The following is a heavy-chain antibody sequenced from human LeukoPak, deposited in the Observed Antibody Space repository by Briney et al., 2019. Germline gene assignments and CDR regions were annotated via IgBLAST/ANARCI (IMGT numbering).Heavy chain of an antibody. Sequence: PGGSLRLSCAGSGFTFSSYWMHWVRQAPGKGLEWVSRITSDGSSTSHADSVKGRFTISRDNAKNTLYLQMNSLRAEDTAVYYCSRGVGATDSWGQGTLVTVSS. CDR3: SRGVGATDS. D-gene: IGHD1-26*01. V-gene: IGHV3-74*01. J-gene: IGHJ4*02. CDR1: GFTFSSYW. CDR2: ITSDGSST.